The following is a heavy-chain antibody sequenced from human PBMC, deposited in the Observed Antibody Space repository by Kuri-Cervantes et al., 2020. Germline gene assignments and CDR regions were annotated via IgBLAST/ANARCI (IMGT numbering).Heavy chain of an antibody. V-gene: IGHV3-7*01. CDR3: VRDVIYSSSFHGFDN. J-gene: IGHJ4*02. CDR1: GFTFSNYW. D-gene: IGHD6-6*01. CDR2: IKQDGSEK. Sequence: GESLKISCAASGFTFSNYWMSWVRQAPGEGLEWVANIKQDGSEKYYVDSVRGRFTISRDNAKKSQYLQMNSLRGDDTALYYCVRDVIYSSSFHGFDNWGLGTLVTVSS.